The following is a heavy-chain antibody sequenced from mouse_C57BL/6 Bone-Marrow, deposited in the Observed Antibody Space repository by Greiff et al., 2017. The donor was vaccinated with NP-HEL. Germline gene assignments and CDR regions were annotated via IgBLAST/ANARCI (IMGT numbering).Heavy chain of an antibody. J-gene: IGHJ4*01. Sequence: VQLQQPGAELVRPGTSVKLSCKASGYTFTSYWMHWVKQRPGQGLEWIGVIDPSDSYTNYNQKFKGKATLTVDPSSSTAYMQLSSLTSEDSAVYYCARGNYPYFYAMDYWGQGTSVTVSS. CDR3: ARGNYPYFYAMDY. V-gene: IGHV1-59*01. CDR2: IDPSDSYT. D-gene: IGHD2-1*01. CDR1: GYTFTSYW.